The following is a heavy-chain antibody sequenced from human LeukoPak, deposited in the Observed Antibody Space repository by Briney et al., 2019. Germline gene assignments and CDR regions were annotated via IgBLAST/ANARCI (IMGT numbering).Heavy chain of an antibody. CDR3: ARSRIVVVPAAMGNAFDI. V-gene: IGHV4-61*02. Sequence: SETLSLTCTVSGGSISSGSYYWSWIRQPAGKGLEWIGRIYTSGSTNYDPSLKSRVTISLDTSKNQFSLKLSSVTAADTAVYYCARSRIVVVPAAMGNAFDIWGQGTMVTVSS. J-gene: IGHJ3*02. CDR1: GGSISSGSYY. CDR2: IYTSGST. D-gene: IGHD2-2*01.